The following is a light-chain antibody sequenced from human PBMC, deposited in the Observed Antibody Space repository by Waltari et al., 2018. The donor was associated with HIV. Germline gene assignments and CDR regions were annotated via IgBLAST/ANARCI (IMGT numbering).Light chain of an antibody. CDR2: YXX. Sequence: QPPSAAAAPXQXXTXPCSXNTSNIGKNQLSWNQKVPGTXPKLLIYYXXXRPFGIPGXFSXXXXXTXXTLVITXLQTGDXADYYCGTWDTXVXEVVFGGGTKLTVL. J-gene: IGLJ3*02. CDR1: TSNIGKNQ. CDR3: GTWDTXVXEVV. V-gene: IGLV1-51*01.